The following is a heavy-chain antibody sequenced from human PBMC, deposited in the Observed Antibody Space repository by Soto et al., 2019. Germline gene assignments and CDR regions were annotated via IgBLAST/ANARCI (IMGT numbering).Heavy chain of an antibody. J-gene: IGHJ6*02. V-gene: IGHV4-31*03. CDR3: ARVGRYYDSSGYYRDYYYGMDV. Sequence: QVQLQESGPGLVKPSQTLSLTCTVSGGSISSGGYYWSWIRQHPGKGLGWIGYIYYSGSTYYNPSLKSRVTISVDTSKNQFSLKLSSVTAADTAVYYCARVGRYYDSSGYYRDYYYGMDVWGQGTTVTVSS. CDR1: GGSISSGGYY. CDR2: IYYSGST. D-gene: IGHD3-22*01.